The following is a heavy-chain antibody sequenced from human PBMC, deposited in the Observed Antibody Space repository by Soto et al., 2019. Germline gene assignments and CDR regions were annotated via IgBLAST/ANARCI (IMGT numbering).Heavy chain of an antibody. CDR2: INAGNGNT. D-gene: IGHD3-22*01. CDR1: GYTFTSYA. J-gene: IGHJ6*02. Sequence: QVQLVQSGAEVKKPGASVKVSCKSSGYTFTSYAVHWVRQAPGQRLEWMAWINAGNGNTKYSQKFQGRVTITRDTSASTADLELGSLRAEDTAVYFCERDFSLEVSSGYSDYYYYGMDVWGQGITVTVSS. V-gene: IGHV1-3*01. CDR3: ERDFSLEVSSGYSDYYYYGMDV.